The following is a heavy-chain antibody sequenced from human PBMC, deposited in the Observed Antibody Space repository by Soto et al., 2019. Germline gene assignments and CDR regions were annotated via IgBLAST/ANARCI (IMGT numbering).Heavy chain of an antibody. J-gene: IGHJ4*02. V-gene: IGHV5-51*01. D-gene: IGHD6-19*01. CDR2: IYPGDSDT. CDR3: ARLFDTSGWYDY. Sequence: AGESLKISCNGSGYIFTSYWIGWVRQMPGKGLERMGIIYPGDSDTRYSPSFQGQVTISADKSITTTYLQWSSLKASDTAIYYCARLFDTSGWYDYWGQGTLVTVSS. CDR1: GYIFTSYW.